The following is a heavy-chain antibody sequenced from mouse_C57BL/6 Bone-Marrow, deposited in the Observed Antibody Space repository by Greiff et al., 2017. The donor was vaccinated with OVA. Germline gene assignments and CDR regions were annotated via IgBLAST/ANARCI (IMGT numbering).Heavy chain of an antibody. V-gene: IGHV1-26*01. CDR2: INPNNGGT. D-gene: IGHD1-1*01. CDR1: GYTFTDYY. J-gene: IGHJ2*01. Sequence: EVQLQQSGPELVKPGASVKISCKASGYTFTDYYMNWVKQSHGKSLEWIGDINPNNGGTSYNQKFKGKATMTVDKSSSTAYMELRSLTSEDSAVYYCARGITTVEEGYWGQGTTLTVSS. CDR3: ARGITTVEEGY.